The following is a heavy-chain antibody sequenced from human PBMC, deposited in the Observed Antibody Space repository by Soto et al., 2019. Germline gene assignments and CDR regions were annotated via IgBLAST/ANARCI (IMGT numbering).Heavy chain of an antibody. Sequence: QVQLQESGPGLVKPSETLSLTCTVSGGSVSSGNHYWSWIRQPPGKELEFIAYVFYSGSDNYNPPLKSRVTTSIDTSKNQFSLNLRSVTAADTAVYYCARGRGYGYGIDYWGQGILVTVSS. D-gene: IGHD5-18*01. J-gene: IGHJ4*02. CDR2: VFYSGSD. V-gene: IGHV4-61*01. CDR3: ARGRGYGYGIDY. CDR1: GGSVSSGNHY.